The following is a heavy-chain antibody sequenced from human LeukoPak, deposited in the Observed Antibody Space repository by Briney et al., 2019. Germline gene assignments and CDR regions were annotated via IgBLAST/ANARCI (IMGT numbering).Heavy chain of an antibody. Sequence: ASVKVSCKASGYTFTGYYMHWVRQAPGQGLECMGWINPNSGGTNYAQKFQGRVTMTRDTSISTAYMELSRLRSYDTAVYYCASMTTVTTGFDPWGQGTLVTVSS. CDR1: GYTFTGYY. CDR3: ASMTTVTTGFDP. CDR2: INPNSGGT. V-gene: IGHV1-2*02. D-gene: IGHD4-11*01. J-gene: IGHJ5*02.